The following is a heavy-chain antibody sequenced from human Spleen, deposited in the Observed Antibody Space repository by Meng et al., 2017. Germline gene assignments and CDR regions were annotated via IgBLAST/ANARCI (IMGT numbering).Heavy chain of an antibody. J-gene: IGHJ4*02. CDR2: INSDGSST. CDR3: ARGDIVVVPAATFDY. V-gene: IGHV3-74*01. Sequence: GESLKISCAASGLTISNNWMHLVRQAPGKGLVWVSRINSDGSSTSYADSVTGRFTISRDNAKNPLYLQMNSLRAEDTAVYYCARGDIVVVPAATFDYWGQGTLVTVSS. D-gene: IGHD2-2*01. CDR1: GLTISNNW.